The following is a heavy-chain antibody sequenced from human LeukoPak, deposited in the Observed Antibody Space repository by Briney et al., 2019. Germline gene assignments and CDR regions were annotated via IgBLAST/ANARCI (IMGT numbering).Heavy chain of an antibody. CDR1: GFTFSSYG. V-gene: IGHV3-30*18. D-gene: IGHD6-13*01. Sequence: QPGRSLRLSCAASGFTFSSYGMHWVRQAPGKGLEWVAVISYDGSNKYYADSVKGRFTISRDNSKNTLYLQMNSLRAEDTAVYYCAKVGVDGYSSRHHYYYYGMDVWGKGTTVTVSS. CDR2: ISYDGSNK. J-gene: IGHJ6*04. CDR3: AKVGVDGYSSRHHYYYYGMDV.